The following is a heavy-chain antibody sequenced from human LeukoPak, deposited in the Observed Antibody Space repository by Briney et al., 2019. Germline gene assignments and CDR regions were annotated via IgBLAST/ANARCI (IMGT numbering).Heavy chain of an antibody. Sequence: GGSLRLSCAASGFTFSSYAMHWVRQAPGKGLEWVAVISYDGSNKYYADSVKGRFTISRDNSKNTLYLQMNSLRAEDTAVYYCARDPGGGSYFLYYFDYWGQGTLVTVSS. CDR1: GFTFSSYA. V-gene: IGHV3-30-3*01. J-gene: IGHJ4*02. D-gene: IGHD1-26*01. CDR3: ARDPGGGSYFLYYFDY. CDR2: ISYDGSNK.